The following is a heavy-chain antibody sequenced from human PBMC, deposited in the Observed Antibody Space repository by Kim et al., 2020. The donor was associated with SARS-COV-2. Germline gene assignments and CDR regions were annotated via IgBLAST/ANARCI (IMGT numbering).Heavy chain of an antibody. Sequence: SETLSLTCTVSGGSVSSSDYYWAWIRQPPGKGLEWFGSIYYSGHTYYNPSLKSRVTISVDTSKNQFSLKLNSVTAADTAIYYCARRGDSYAVFDYWGQGTLVTVDS. J-gene: IGHJ4*02. CDR1: GGSVSSSDYY. CDR2: IYYSGHT. CDR3: ARRGDSYAVFDY. D-gene: IGHD5-18*01. V-gene: IGHV4-39*01.